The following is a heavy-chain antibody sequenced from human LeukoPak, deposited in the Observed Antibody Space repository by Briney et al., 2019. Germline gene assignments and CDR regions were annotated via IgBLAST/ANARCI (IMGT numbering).Heavy chain of an antibody. Sequence: SETLSLTCAVSGGSISGPNWWSWVRQPPGKGLEWIGEIYHSGDTKYNPSLKSRVTISVDKSKNQFSLKLSSVTAADTAVYYCARKSIAVAGGFDYWGQGTLVTVSS. CDR2: IYHSGDT. V-gene: IGHV4-4*02. CDR3: ARKSIAVAGGFDY. D-gene: IGHD6-19*01. CDR1: GGSISGPNW. J-gene: IGHJ4*02.